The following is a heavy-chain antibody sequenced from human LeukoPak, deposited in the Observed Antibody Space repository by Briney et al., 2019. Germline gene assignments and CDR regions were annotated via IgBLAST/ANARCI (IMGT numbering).Heavy chain of an antibody. D-gene: IGHD3-22*01. V-gene: IGHV3-9*01. J-gene: IGHJ5*02. CDR3: AKAAYYDSSGYQLVDT. Sequence: GGSLRLSCAASGFTFDDYAMHWVRQAPGKGLEWVSGISWNSGSIGYADSVKGRFTISRDNAKNSLYLQMNSLGAEDTALYYCAKAAYYDSSGYQLVDTWGQGTLVTVSS. CDR2: ISWNSGSI. CDR1: GFTFDDYA.